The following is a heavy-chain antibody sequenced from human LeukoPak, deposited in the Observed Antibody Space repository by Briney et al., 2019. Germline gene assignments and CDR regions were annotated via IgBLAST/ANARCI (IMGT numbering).Heavy chain of an antibody. D-gene: IGHD2-15*01. J-gene: IGHJ4*02. CDR2: VSGSGAT. CDR3: AKGAMAMRYSHFDF. Sequence: GGSLRLSCAASGFTFSSCAMSWVRQAPGKGLEWVSVVSGSGATNYADSVKGRFTISRDNSKNTLYLQMNSLRDDDTAVYYCAKGAMAMRYSHFDFWGQGTLVTVSS. V-gene: IGHV3-23*01. CDR1: GFTFSSCA.